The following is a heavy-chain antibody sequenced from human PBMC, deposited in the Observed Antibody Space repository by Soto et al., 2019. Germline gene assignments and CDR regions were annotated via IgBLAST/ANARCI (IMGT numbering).Heavy chain of an antibody. Sequence: SETLSLTCTVSGGSISSGGYYWSWIRQHPGKGLEWIGYIYYSGSTYYNPSLKSRVTISVDTSKNQFSLKLSSVTAADTAVYYCARDRSGYDYYGMDAWGQGTTVTVSS. V-gene: IGHV4-31*03. CDR2: IYYSGST. CDR3: ARDRSGYDYYGMDA. CDR1: GGSISSGGYY. J-gene: IGHJ6*02. D-gene: IGHD3-3*01.